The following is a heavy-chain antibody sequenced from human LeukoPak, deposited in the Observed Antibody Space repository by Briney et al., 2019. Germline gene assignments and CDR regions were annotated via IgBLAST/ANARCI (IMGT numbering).Heavy chain of an antibody. J-gene: IGHJ4*02. Sequence: GGSLRLSCAASGFTFSSYAMSWIRQSPEKGLEWVSAISGSGGNTYSADSVKGRCTISRDNSKKTLFLQMNSLRAEDTAVYYCAKGMSATSGYLELEYWGQGTLVTVSS. V-gene: IGHV3-23*01. CDR2: ISGSGGNT. D-gene: IGHD3-22*01. CDR1: GFTFSSYA. CDR3: AKGMSATSGYLELEY.